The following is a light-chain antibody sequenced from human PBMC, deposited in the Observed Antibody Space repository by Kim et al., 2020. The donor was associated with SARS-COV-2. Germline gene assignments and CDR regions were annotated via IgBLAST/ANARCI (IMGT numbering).Light chain of an antibody. V-gene: IGLV1-44*01. J-gene: IGLJ3*02. CDR1: SSNIGGNT. Sequence: QSVLTQPPSTSGTPGLRVTISCSGSSSNIGGNTVNWYQQVPGAAPKLLIYNNNQRPSGVPDRFSGSKSGTSSSLAISGLQSEDEADYYCATWDDSLNGWVFGGGTQLTVL. CDR2: NNN. CDR3: ATWDDSLNGWV.